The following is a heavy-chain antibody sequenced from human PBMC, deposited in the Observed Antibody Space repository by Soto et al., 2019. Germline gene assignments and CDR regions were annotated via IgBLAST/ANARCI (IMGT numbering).Heavy chain of an antibody. Sequence: EVQLLESGGGLVQPGGSLRLSCAASGFTFSNYAMSWVRQAPGKGLEWVSAISVSGGSTYFADSVKGRFTISRDNSKNTRDLQMNSLRAEDTAVYYCAKDLGYCSSTSCYGYYFDYWGQGTLVTVSS. CDR1: GFTFSNYA. J-gene: IGHJ4*02. CDR2: ISVSGGST. V-gene: IGHV3-23*01. D-gene: IGHD2-2*01. CDR3: AKDLGYCSSTSCYGYYFDY.